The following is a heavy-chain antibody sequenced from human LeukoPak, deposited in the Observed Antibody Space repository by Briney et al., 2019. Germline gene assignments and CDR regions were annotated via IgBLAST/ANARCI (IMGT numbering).Heavy chain of an antibody. CDR3: ARALGTVRFLEWREYYFDY. J-gene: IGHJ4*02. V-gene: IGHV4-39*07. Sequence: PSETLSLTCTVSGGSISSSSYYWGWIRQPPGKGLEWIGSIYYSGSTYYNPSLKSRVTISVDTSKNQFSLKLSSVPAADTAVYYCARALGTVRFLEWREYYFDYWAREPWSPSPQ. CDR2: IYYSGST. D-gene: IGHD3-3*01. CDR1: GGSISSSSYY.